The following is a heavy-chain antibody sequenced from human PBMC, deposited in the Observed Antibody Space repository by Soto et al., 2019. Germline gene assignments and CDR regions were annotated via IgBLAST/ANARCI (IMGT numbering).Heavy chain of an antibody. CDR1: GYIFVNYG. CDR2: ISPYSGNT. J-gene: IGHJ6*02. Sequence: QVQLVQSGDEVRKPGSSVKVSCKASGYIFVNYGIAWVRQAPGQGLEWMGWISPYSGNTHYARKVQGRLTMTTDTSTSTAYMDPGSLTSDDTAVYYWAMVDNYVTPTPQDAWGQGTTVTVSS. D-gene: IGHD3-16*01. V-gene: IGHV1-18*01. CDR3: AMVDNYVTPTPQDA.